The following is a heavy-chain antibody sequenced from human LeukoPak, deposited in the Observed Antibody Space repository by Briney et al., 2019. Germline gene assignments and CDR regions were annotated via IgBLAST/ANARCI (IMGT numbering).Heavy chain of an antibody. D-gene: IGHD6-19*01. V-gene: IGHV1-69*13. J-gene: IGHJ4*02. CDR1: GGTFSSYA. Sequence: ASVKVSCKASGGTFSSYAISWVRQAPGQGLEWMGGIIPIFGTANYAQKFQGRVTITADESTSTAYMELSSLRSEDTAVYYCARDRAPTYSSGWPAFDHWGQGTLVTVSS. CDR3: ARDRAPTYSSGWPAFDH. CDR2: IIPIFGTA.